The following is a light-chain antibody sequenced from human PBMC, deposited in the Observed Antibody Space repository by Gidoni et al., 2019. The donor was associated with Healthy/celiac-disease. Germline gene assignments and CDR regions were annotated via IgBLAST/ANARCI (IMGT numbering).Light chain of an antibody. CDR2: GAS. V-gene: IGKV3-20*01. Sequence: EIVWTQSPGTLSLSPGERATLSCRASQSVSSSYLAWYQQKPGQAPRLLIYGASSSATGIPDRFSGSGSGTDFTLTISRLEPEDFAVYYCQQYGSSETFGPGTKVDIK. CDR1: QSVSSSY. J-gene: IGKJ3*01. CDR3: QQYGSSET.